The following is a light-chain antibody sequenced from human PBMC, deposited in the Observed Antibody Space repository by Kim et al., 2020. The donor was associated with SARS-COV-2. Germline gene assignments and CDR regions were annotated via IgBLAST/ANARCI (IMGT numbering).Light chain of an antibody. J-gene: IGLJ3*02. CDR2: GVN. Sequence: QSALTQPASVSGSPGQSVTISCTDIGGDDYVSWYQQYPGRVPKLIIYGVNRRPSGVSNRFSGPKSGNTASLTISGLQADDEAHYYCTSYISGSVWVFGGGSKLTVL. CDR1: IGGDDY. V-gene: IGLV2-14*03. CDR3: TSYISGSVWV.